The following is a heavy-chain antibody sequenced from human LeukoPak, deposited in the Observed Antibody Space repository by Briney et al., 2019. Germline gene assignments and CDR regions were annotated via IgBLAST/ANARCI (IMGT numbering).Heavy chain of an antibody. D-gene: IGHD3-10*01. Sequence: ASVKVSCKASGYTFTGYYMHWVRQAPGQGLEWMGWINPDSGGTNYAQKFQGRVTMTRDTSISTAYMELSRLRSDDTAVYYCAREGVGGYYYGYWGQGTLVTVSS. V-gene: IGHV1-2*02. CDR2: INPDSGGT. CDR3: AREGVGGYYYGY. CDR1: GYTFTGYY. J-gene: IGHJ4*02.